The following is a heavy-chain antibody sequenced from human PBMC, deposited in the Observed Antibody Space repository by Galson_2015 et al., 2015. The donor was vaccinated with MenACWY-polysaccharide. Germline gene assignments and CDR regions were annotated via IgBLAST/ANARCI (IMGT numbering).Heavy chain of an antibody. D-gene: IGHD3-22*01. CDR3: AKDVDHFDSSGLDS. J-gene: IGHJ4*02. Sequence: SLRLSCAASGFTFGYYGMQWVRQAPGKGLEWVAVISYDGSNKFYADSVKGRFTISRDNSRNTLYLQLNTLRAEDTAIYSCAKDVDHFDSSGLDSWGQGTLVTVSS. CDR2: ISYDGSNK. V-gene: IGHV3-30*18. CDR1: GFTFGYYG.